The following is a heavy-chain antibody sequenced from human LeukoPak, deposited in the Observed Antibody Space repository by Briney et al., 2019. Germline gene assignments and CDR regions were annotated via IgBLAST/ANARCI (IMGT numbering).Heavy chain of an antibody. Sequence: SVKVSCKASGGTFSSYAISWVRQAPGQGLEWMGGIIPIFGTANYAQKFQGRVTITADESTSTAYMELSSLRSEDTAVYYCASSVVVPAATLYYYYYGMDVWGQGTTVTVSS. CDR2: IIPIFGTA. J-gene: IGHJ6*02. CDR3: ASSVVVPAATLYYYYYGMDV. V-gene: IGHV1-69*13. D-gene: IGHD2-2*01. CDR1: GGTFSSYA.